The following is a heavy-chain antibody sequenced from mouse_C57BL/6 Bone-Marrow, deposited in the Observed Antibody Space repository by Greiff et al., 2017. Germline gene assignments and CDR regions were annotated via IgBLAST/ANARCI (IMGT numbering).Heavy chain of an antibody. J-gene: IGHJ4*01. CDR1: GYTFTNYW. V-gene: IGHV1-63*01. D-gene: IGHD1-1*01. Sequence: VQLQQSGAELVRPGTSVKMSCKASGYTFTNYWIGWAKQRPGHGLEWIGDIYPGGGYTNYNEKFKGKATLTADKSSSTAYMQFSSLTSEDSAIYYGARDYYGSSYGYAMDYWGQGTSVTVSS. CDR3: ARDYYGSSYGYAMDY. CDR2: IYPGGGYT.